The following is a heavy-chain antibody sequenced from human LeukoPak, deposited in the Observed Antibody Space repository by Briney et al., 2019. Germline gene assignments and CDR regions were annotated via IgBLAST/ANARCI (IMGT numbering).Heavy chain of an antibody. CDR3: ARARSVLRYFDWLLHDARWFDP. Sequence: ASVKVSCKASGYTFTSYDINWVRQATGQGLEWMGWMNPNSGKTGYAQKFQGRVTMTRNTSISTAYMELSSLRSEDTAVYYCARARSVLRYFDWLLHDARWFDPWGQGTLVTVSS. J-gene: IGHJ5*02. V-gene: IGHV1-8*01. CDR1: GYTFTSYD. CDR2: MNPNSGKT. D-gene: IGHD3-9*01.